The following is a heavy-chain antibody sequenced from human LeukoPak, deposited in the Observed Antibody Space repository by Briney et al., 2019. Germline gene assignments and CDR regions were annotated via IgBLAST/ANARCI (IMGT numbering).Heavy chain of an antibody. D-gene: IGHD3-10*01. Sequence: SETLSLTCTVSGGSINSGDYYWSWIRQPPVKGLEWIGYIYNSGSTYYNPSLKSRVTISLDTSKNQFSLKLSSVTAADTAVYFCARGRYGSGSYARDWGQGTLVTVSS. CDR2: IYNSGST. CDR3: ARGRYGSGSYARD. J-gene: IGHJ4*02. CDR1: GGSINSGDYY. V-gene: IGHV4-30-4*01.